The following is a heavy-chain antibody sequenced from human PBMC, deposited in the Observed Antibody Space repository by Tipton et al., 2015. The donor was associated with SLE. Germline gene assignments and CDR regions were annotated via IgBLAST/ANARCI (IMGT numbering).Heavy chain of an antibody. CDR1: GDTFSSSA. J-gene: IGHJ4*02. Sequence: QSGAEVKKPGSSVKVSCKASGDTFSSSAINWVRQAPGQGLEWMGGIIPVFGTPNYAQNFQGRVTITADESTSTAYMELSSLRSEDTAVYYCARAAPRTSCYEWGQGTLVTVSS. D-gene: IGHD2-2*01. CDR3: ARAAPRTSCYE. CDR2: IIPVFGTP. V-gene: IGHV1-69*01.